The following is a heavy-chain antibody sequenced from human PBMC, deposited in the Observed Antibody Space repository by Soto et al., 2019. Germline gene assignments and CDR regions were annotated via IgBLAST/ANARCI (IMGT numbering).Heavy chain of an antibody. Sequence: SETLSLTCTVSGGSISSYYWSWIRQPPGKGLECIGYIYYSGSTNYNPSLKSRVTISVDTSKNQFSLKLSSVTAADTAVYYCARARVGFWSGYPSYYYYGMDVWGQGTTVTVSS. V-gene: IGHV4-59*01. CDR2: IYYSGST. D-gene: IGHD3-3*01. J-gene: IGHJ6*02. CDR3: ARARVGFWSGYPSYYYYGMDV. CDR1: GGSISSYY.